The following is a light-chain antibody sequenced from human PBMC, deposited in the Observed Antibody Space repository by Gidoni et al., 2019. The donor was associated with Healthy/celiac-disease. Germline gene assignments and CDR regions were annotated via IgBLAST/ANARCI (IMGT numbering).Light chain of an antibody. V-gene: IGKV3-11*01. J-gene: IGKJ2*01. Sequence: EVVLTQSPATLSLSPGDRATLSYRASQSVSSYLAWYQQKPGPAPRLLIYDASNRATGIPARFSGSGSGTYFTLTISSLEPEDFAVYYCQQRSNWLYTFGQGTKLEIK. CDR2: DAS. CDR1: QSVSSY. CDR3: QQRSNWLYT.